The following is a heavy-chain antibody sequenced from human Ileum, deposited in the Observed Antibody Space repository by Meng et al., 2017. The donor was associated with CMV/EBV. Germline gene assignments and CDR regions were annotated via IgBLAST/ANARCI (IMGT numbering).Heavy chain of an antibody. CDR3: AKSGGSRVYFDY. V-gene: IGHV3-23*01. J-gene: IGHJ4*02. D-gene: IGHD2-15*01. CDR2: ISGSGGST. Sequence: CAASGFTFSSYAMSWVRQAPGKGLEWVSAISGSGGSTYYADSVKGRFTISRDNSKNTLYLQMNSLRAEDTAVYYCAKSGGSRVYFDYWGQGTLVTVSS. CDR1: GFTFSSYA.